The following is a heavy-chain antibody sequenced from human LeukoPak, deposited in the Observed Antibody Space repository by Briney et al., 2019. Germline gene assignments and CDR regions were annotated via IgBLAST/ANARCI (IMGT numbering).Heavy chain of an antibody. Sequence: PGGCLRLSCAASGFTFSSYSMNWVRQSPLKGLNWVSSISSSSSYIYYADSVKGRFTISRDNAKNSLYLQMNSLRAEDTAVYYCARDQFGELIFDYWGQGTLVTVSS. J-gene: IGHJ4*02. CDR3: ARDQFGELIFDY. D-gene: IGHD3-10*01. CDR2: ISSSSSYI. CDR1: GFTFSSYS. V-gene: IGHV3-21*01.